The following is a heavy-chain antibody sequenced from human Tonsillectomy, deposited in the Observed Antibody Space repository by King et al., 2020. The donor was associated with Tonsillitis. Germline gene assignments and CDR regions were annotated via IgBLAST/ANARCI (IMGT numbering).Heavy chain of an antibody. J-gene: IGHJ3*02. CDR1: GGSFSGYY. CDR2: INHSGST. D-gene: IGHD3-3*01. Sequence: VQLQQWGAGLLKPSETLSLTCAVYGGSFSGYYWSWIRQPPGKGLEGIGEINHSGSTNYNPSLKSRVTISVDTSKNQFSLKLSSVTAADTAVCYCARDGTIFGVVIGDAFDIWGQGTMVTVSS. V-gene: IGHV4-34*01. CDR3: ARDGTIFGVVIGDAFDI.